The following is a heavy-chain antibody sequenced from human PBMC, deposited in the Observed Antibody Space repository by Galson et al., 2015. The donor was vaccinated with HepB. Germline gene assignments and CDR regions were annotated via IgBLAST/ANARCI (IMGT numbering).Heavy chain of an antibody. D-gene: IGHD6-13*01. Sequence: SLRLSCAASGFTFSDYYMSWIRQAPGKGLEWVSYISSSSSYTNYADSVKGRFTISRDNAKNSLYLQMNSLKTEDTAVYYCTTSWEYSSSWYLGGAFDIWGQGTMVTVSS. CDR1: GFTFSDYY. CDR2: ISSSSSYT. CDR3: TTSWEYSSSWYLGGAFDI. J-gene: IGHJ3*02. V-gene: IGHV3-11*03.